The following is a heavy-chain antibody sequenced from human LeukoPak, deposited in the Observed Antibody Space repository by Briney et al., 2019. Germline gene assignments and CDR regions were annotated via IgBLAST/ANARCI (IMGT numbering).Heavy chain of an antibody. CDR1: GGSFSGYY. CDR3: ARDLDTAMAR. D-gene: IGHD5-18*01. Sequence: SETLSLTCAVYGGSFSGYYWSWIRQPPGKGLEWIGEINHSGSTNYNPSLKSRITISIDTSKNQFSLKLSSVTAADTAVYYCARDLDTAMARWGQGTLVTVSS. CDR2: INHSGST. J-gene: IGHJ4*02. V-gene: IGHV4-34*01.